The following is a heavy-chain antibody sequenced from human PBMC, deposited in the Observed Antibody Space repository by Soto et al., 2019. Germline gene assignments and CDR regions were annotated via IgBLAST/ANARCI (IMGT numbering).Heavy chain of an antibody. CDR1: GFPFTRYI. V-gene: IGHV3-21*01. CDR3: ARESEDLTSNFDY. J-gene: IGHJ4*02. CDR2: ISSTTNYI. Sequence: GGSLSLSYASAGFPFTRYIVNLVRQAPGKGLEWVSSISSTTNYIYSADSMKGRFTVSRDNAKNSVYLEMNSLRAEDTAVYYCARESEDLTSNFDYWGQGTLVNVSS.